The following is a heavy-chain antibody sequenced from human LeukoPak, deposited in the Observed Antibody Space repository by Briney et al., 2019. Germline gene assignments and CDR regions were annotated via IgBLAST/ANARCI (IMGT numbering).Heavy chain of an antibody. V-gene: IGHV4-59*01. J-gene: IGHJ4*02. Sequence: SETLSLTCTVSGGSLSGYHWSWIRQPPGKGLEWIGYIYYSGSTNYNPSLKSRVTISVDTSKNQFSLKLSSVTAADTAVYYCARDGGYSYGVDYWGQGTLVTVSS. CDR1: GGSLSGYH. D-gene: IGHD5-18*01. CDR2: IYYSGST. CDR3: ARDGGYSYGVDY.